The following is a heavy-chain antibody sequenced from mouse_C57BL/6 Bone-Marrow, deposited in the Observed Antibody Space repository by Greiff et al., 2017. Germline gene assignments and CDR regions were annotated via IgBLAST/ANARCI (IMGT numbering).Heavy chain of an antibody. Sequence: EVKLMESGGGLVTPGGSLKLSCAASGFTFSSYTMSGVRQTPGKRLGWVATSSGGGGNTYYPDSVKGRFTISRDNAKNTLYLQMSSLRSEDTALYYCARHALYYYDSTYWYCDVWGTGTTVTVSS. J-gene: IGHJ1*03. CDR2: SSGGGGNT. D-gene: IGHD1-1*01. CDR3: ARHALYYYDSTYWYCDV. CDR1: GFTFSSYT. V-gene: IGHV5-9*01.